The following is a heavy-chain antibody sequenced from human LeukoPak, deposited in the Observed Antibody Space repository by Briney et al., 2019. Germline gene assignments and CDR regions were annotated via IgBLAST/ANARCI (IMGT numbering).Heavy chain of an antibody. V-gene: IGHV3-30*03. CDR2: ISYDGSNK. J-gene: IGHJ3*02. CDR1: GFTFSSYA. CDR3: ARAQALFWEFDGFDI. Sequence: AGRSLRLSCAASGFTFSSYAMHWVRQAPGKGLEWVAVISYDGSNKYYADSVKGRFTISRDNSKNTLYLQMNSLRAEDTAVYYCARAQALFWEFDGFDIWGRGTKVTVSS. D-gene: IGHD3-3*01.